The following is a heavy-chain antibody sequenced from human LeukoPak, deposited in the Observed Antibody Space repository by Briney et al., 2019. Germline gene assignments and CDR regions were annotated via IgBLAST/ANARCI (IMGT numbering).Heavy chain of an antibody. J-gene: IGHJ4*02. Sequence: SQTLSLTCAISGDNVSSNSAAWNWIRQSPSRGLKWLGRTYYRSKWYNDYAVSVKSRITFNPDTSKNQFSLQLNSVTPEDTAMYFCARGSIAAGNVFDCWGQGALVTVSS. V-gene: IGHV6-1*01. D-gene: IGHD6-25*01. CDR2: TYYRSKWYN. CDR1: GDNVSSNSAA. CDR3: ARGSIAAGNVFDC.